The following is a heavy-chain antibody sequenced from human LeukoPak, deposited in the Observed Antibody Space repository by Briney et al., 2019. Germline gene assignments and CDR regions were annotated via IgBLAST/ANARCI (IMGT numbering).Heavy chain of an antibody. Sequence: GSLRLSCAASGFKVCWYWVDWGRQAPGEGLELVGNKKEDGSEKNYSESMKGRFTISRDNAKNSLYLQMNSLRAEDTAIYYCARYYYNNDGYSEDAFDIWGQGTMVTVSS. J-gene: IGHJ3*02. CDR3: ARYYYNNDGYSEDAFDI. V-gene: IGHV3-7*02. CDR2: KKEDGSEK. CDR1: GFKVCWYW. D-gene: IGHD3-22*01.